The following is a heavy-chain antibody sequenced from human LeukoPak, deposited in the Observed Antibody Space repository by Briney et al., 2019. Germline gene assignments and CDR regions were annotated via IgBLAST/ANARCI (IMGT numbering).Heavy chain of an antibody. V-gene: IGHV4-59*08. CDR1: GGSINAYY. J-gene: IGHJ3*02. Sequence: SETLSLACTVSGGSINAYYWSWIRQPPGKGLEWIAYVRDNGENNYNPSLKSRVAISVDTANNQISLRLNFVTAADTAIYYCARQPANTAAFDIWGLGTMVTVSS. D-gene: IGHD5-18*01. CDR2: VRDNGEN. CDR3: ARQPANTAAFDI.